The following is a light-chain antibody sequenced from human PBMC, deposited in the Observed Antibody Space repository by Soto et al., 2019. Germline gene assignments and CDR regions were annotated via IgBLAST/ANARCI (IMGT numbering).Light chain of an antibody. CDR2: DVS. V-gene: IGLV2-14*03. J-gene: IGLJ3*02. CDR1: NGDVGGYNY. CDR3: CSYTISSTRV. Sequence: QSVLTQPASVSGSPGQSITISCSGTNGDVGGYNYVSWYQHHPGRAPKLIIYDVSSRPSGVSDRFSGSKSGNTASLTISGLQADDEADYYCCSYTISSTRVFGGGTKLTVL.